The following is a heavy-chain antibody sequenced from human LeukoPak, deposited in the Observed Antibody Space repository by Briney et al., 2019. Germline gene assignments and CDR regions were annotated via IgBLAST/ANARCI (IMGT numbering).Heavy chain of an antibody. CDR2: MNPDSGYT. Sequence: GASIKVSCKASGYTFSNYDLNWVRQAPGQGLECMGWMNPDSGYTGYSQKFQGRVILTRDTSISTAYMELSSLRSEDTAVYYCARAAHGYSYGLNDAFDLWGQGAMITVSS. D-gene: IGHD5-12*01. CDR3: ARAAHGYSYGLNDAFDL. J-gene: IGHJ3*01. V-gene: IGHV1-8*01. CDR1: GYTFSNYD.